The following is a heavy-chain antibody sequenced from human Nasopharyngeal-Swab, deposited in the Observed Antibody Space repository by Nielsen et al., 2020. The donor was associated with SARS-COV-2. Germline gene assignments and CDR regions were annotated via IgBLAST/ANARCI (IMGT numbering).Heavy chain of an antibody. CDR2: IRSKAYGGTT. CDR3: TTDGVVAAWGFDI. V-gene: IGHV3-49*04. D-gene: IGHD2-2*01. Sequence: GESLKISCTASGFTFGDYAMSWVRQAPGKGLEWVGFIRSKAYGGTTEYAASVKGRFTISRDDSKSIAYLQMNSLKTEDTAVYYCTTDGVVAAWGFDIWGQGTMVTVSS. CDR1: GFTFGDYA. J-gene: IGHJ3*02.